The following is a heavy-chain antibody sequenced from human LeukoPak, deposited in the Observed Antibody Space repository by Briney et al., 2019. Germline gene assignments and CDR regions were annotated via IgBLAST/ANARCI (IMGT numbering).Heavy chain of an antibody. CDR1: GFTFSRYS. J-gene: IGHJ4*02. CDR3: AKDLGRYRNNYFDY. Sequence: TPGGSLRLSCAASGFTFSRYSMNWVRQAPGKGLEWVSSISSSSSYIYYADSVKGRFTISRDNAKNSLYLQMNSLRAEDTAVYYCAKDLGRYRNNYFDYWGQGTLVTVSS. V-gene: IGHV3-21*01. D-gene: IGHD1-26*01. CDR2: ISSSSSYI.